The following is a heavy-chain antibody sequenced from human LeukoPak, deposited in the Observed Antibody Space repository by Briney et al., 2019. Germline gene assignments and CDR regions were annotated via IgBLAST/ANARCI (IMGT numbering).Heavy chain of an antibody. Sequence: GESLKISCKGSGYSFTRYWIAWVRQMPGKGLEWMGLIYPGDSDTRYSPSFQGQVTISADKSISTAYVQWSSLKASDTAMYYCAIPYYYGSGSFYNWDYWGQGTLVTVSS. CDR1: GYSFTRYW. CDR2: IYPGDSDT. J-gene: IGHJ4*02. D-gene: IGHD3-10*01. CDR3: AIPYYYGSGSFYNWDY. V-gene: IGHV5-51*01.